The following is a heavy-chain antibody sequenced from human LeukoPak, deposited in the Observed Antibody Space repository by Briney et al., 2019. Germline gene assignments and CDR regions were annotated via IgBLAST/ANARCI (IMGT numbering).Heavy chain of an antibody. V-gene: IGHV4-34*01. Sequence: PSETLSLTCTVSGDSISNYYWSWIRQPPGKGLGWIGEINHSGSTNYNPSLKSRVTISVDTSKNQFSLKLSSVTAADTAVYYCAVSSGYRFDYWGQGTLVTVSS. D-gene: IGHD3-22*01. CDR3: AVSSGYRFDY. CDR2: INHSGST. J-gene: IGHJ4*02. CDR1: GDSISNYY.